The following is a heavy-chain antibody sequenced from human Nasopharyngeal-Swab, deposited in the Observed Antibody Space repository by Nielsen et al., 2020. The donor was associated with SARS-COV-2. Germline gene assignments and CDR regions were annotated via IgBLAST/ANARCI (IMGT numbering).Heavy chain of an antibody. V-gene: IGHV3-30*03. D-gene: IGHD6-19*01. J-gene: IGHJ4*02. Sequence: GESLKISCAASGFTFSSYGIRWVRQAPGKGLEWVAVISYDGSNKYYGESVKGRFTISRDNSKNTLYLQMNSLRAEDTAVYYCAREHSSGWYYFDYWGQGMLVTVSS. CDR3: AREHSSGWYYFDY. CDR1: GFTFSSYG. CDR2: ISYDGSNK.